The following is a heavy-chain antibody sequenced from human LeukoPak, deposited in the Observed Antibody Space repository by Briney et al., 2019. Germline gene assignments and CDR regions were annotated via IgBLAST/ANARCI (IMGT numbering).Heavy chain of an antibody. CDR3: ARVRVGATAKGHYFDY. CDR1: GFTFSSYA. CDR2: ISSNGGNI. J-gene: IGHJ4*02. D-gene: IGHD1-26*01. V-gene: IGHV3-64*01. Sequence: RSGGSLRLSCAASGFTFSSYAMHWVRQAPGKGLEYVSVISSNGGNIYYANSVKGRFTISRDNSKNTLYLQMVSLRAEDMAVYYCARVRVGATAKGHYFDYWGQGTLVTVSS.